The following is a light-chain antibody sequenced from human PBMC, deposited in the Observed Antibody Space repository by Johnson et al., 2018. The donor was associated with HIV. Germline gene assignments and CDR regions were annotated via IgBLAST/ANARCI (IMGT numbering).Light chain of an antibody. J-gene: IGLJ1*01. CDR2: DND. CDR3: GTWDSSLSAGV. Sequence: QSVLTQPPSVSAAPGQKVTISCSGSYSNIGNNYVSWYQQVPGTAPKLLIYDNDKRPSGIPDRFSASKSGTSATLGNTGLQTGDEADYYCGTWDSSLSAGVFGAGTKVTGL. V-gene: IGLV1-51*01. CDR1: YSNIGNNY.